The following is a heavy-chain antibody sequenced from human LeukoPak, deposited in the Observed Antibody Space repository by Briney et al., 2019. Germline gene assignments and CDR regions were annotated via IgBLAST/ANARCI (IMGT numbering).Heavy chain of an antibody. CDR2: IIPIFGTA. J-gene: IGHJ5*02. V-gene: IGHV1-69*13. CDR1: GGTFSSYA. CDR3: ARLITIFGVVSWFDP. D-gene: IGHD3-3*01. Sequence: GASVTVSCTASGGTFSSYAISWVRQAPGQGLEWMGGIIPIFGTANYAQKFQGRVTITADESTNTAYMELSSLRSEDTAVYYCARLITIFGVVSWFDPWGQGTLVTVSS.